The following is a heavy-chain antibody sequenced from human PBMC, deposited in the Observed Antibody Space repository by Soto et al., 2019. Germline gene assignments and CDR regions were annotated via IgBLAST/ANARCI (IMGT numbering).Heavy chain of an antibody. Sequence: LETLSLTCIVSGGSISSSIYYWGWIRQPPGKGLEWIGSIYYSGNTYYKPSLKSRVSISIDTSRNQFSLKLTSVTAADTGVYYCASSSPFHYWGPGILVTVSS. D-gene: IGHD6-6*01. J-gene: IGHJ4*02. CDR3: ASSSPFHY. CDR1: GGSISSSIYY. V-gene: IGHV4-39*01. CDR2: IYYSGNT.